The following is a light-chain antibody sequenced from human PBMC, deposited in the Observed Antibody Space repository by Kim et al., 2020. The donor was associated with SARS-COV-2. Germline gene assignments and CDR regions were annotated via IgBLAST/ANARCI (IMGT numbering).Light chain of an antibody. J-gene: IGLJ3*02. CDR2: DVS. Sequence: LTQPRSVSGSPGQSVTISCTGTSSDVGGYNYVSWYQQHPGKAPKLMIYDVSKWPSGVPDRFSGSKSGNTASLTISGLQAEDEADYYCCSYAGRYTWVFGGGTKVTVL. V-gene: IGLV2-11*01. CDR3: CSYAGRYTWV. CDR1: SSDVGGYNY.